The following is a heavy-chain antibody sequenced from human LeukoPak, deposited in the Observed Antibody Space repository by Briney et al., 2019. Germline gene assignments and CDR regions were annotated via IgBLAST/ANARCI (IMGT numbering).Heavy chain of an antibody. CDR2: INPIFGTA. V-gene: IGHV1-69*13. CDR1: GGTFSSYA. J-gene: IGHJ6*02. D-gene: IGHD2-2*02. Sequence: ASVKVSCKASGGTFSSYAISWVRQAPGQGLEWMGGINPIFGTANYAQKFQGRVTITADESTSTAYMELSSLRSEDTAVYYCARGAGYCSSTSCYIVYDYYYYGMDVWGQGTTVTVSS. CDR3: ARGAGYCSSTSCYIVYDYYYYGMDV.